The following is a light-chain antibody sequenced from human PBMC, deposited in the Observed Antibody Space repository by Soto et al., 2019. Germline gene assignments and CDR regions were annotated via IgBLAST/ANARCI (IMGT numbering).Light chain of an antibody. V-gene: IGKV3-15*01. Sequence: EVLLTQSPATLSVSPGERATLSCRASQSVSSNLAWYQQKAGQAPRLLMYGASTRAAGIPARFSGSGSGTEFTLTISSLQSEDFAVYYCQQYKNWPHTFGQGTKVDIK. CDR1: QSVSSN. CDR2: GAS. CDR3: QQYKNWPHT. J-gene: IGKJ1*01.